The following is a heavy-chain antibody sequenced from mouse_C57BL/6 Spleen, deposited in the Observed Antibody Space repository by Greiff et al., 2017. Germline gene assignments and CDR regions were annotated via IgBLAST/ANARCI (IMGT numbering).Heavy chain of an antibody. CDR1: GFNIKDDY. D-gene: IGHD3-2*01. CDR3: TQTAHFDY. J-gene: IGHJ2*01. V-gene: IGHV14-4*01. Sequence: EVQLQQSGAELVRPGASVKLSCTASGFNIKDDYMHWVKQRPEQGLEWIGWIVPENGDTEYASKFQGKATITADTSSNTAYLQLSSLTSEDAAVYCCTQTAHFDYWGQGTTLTVSS. CDR2: IVPENGDT.